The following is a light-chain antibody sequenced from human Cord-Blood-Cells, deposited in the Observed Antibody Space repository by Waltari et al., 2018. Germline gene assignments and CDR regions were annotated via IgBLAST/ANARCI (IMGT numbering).Light chain of an antibody. Sequence: DIVMTQSPDSLAVSLGERATINCKSRQSVLYSSNNKNYLAWYQQKPGQPPKLLIYWASTRESGVPDRFSGSGSGTDFTLTISSLQAEDVAVYYCQQYYGTPFTFGPGTKVDIK. V-gene: IGKV4-1*01. CDR2: WAS. CDR3: QQYYGTPFT. J-gene: IGKJ3*01. CDR1: QSVLYSSNNKNY.